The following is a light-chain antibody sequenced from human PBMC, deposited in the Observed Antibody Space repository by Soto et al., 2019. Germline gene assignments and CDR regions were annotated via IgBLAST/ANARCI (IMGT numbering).Light chain of an antibody. Sequence: EIVLTQSPDTLSLSPGERATLSCRASQSVSRTYLAWYQQKPGQAPRLLIYGASTRATGIQARFSGSGSGTEFTLTIRSLQSEDFAVYSCKHYNDRPLTFGGGTKVDIK. J-gene: IGKJ4*01. CDR2: GAS. CDR3: KHYNDRPLT. V-gene: IGKV3-15*01. CDR1: QSVSRTY.